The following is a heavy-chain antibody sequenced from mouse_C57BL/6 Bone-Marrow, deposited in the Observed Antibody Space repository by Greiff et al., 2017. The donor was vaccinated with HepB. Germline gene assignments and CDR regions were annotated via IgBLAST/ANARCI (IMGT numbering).Heavy chain of an antibody. CDR3: ARHEEGDYYGSTWFAY. V-gene: IGHV1-62-2*01. CDR2: FYPGSGSI. Sequence: VQLQESGAELVKPGASVKLSCKASGYTFTEYTIHWVKQRSGQGLEWIGWFYPGSGSIKYNEKFKDKATLTSDKSSSTIYMELSRLTSEDSAVYICARHEEGDYYGSTWFAYWGQGTLVTVSA. CDR1: GYTFTEYT. D-gene: IGHD1-1*01. J-gene: IGHJ3*01.